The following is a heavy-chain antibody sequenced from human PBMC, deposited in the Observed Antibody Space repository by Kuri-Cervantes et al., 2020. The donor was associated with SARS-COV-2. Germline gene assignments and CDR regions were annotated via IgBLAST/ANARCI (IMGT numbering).Heavy chain of an antibody. CDR1: GYTFTSYA. J-gene: IGHJ4*02. D-gene: IGHD1-20*01. CDR3: ARATLDMTGTAPNDY. CDR2: INAGNGNT. Sequence: ASVKVSCKASGYTFTSYAMHWVRQAPGQRLEWMGWINAGNGNTKYSQKFQGRVTITRDTSASTAYMELSSLRSEDTAVYYRARATLDMTGTAPNDYWGQGTLVTVSS. V-gene: IGHV1-3*01.